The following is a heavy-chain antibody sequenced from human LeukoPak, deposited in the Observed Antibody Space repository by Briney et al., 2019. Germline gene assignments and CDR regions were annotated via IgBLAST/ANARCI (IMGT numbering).Heavy chain of an antibody. CDR3: ARELGYCSSTSCSARAFDI. V-gene: IGHV4-61*08. Sequence: SQTLSLTCTVSGGSISSGGYYWSWIRQHPGKGLEWIGYIYYSGSTNYNPSLKSRVTISVDTSKNQFSLKLSSVTAADTAVYYCARELGYCSSTSCSARAFDIWGQGTMVTVSS. D-gene: IGHD2-2*01. CDR1: GGSISSGGYY. J-gene: IGHJ3*02. CDR2: IYYSGST.